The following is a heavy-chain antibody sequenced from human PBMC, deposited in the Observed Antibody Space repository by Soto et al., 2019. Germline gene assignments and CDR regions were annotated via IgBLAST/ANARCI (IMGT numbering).Heavy chain of an antibody. D-gene: IGHD3-22*01. V-gene: IGHV1-69*13. J-gene: IGHJ3*02. Sequence: GASVKVSCKASGGTFSSYAISWVRQAPGQGLEWMGGIIPIFGTANYAQKFQGRVTITADESTSTAYMELSSLRSEDTAVYYCASTKYYYDSSGYGAFDIWGQGTMVTVSS. CDR2: IIPIFGTA. CDR1: GGTFSSYA. CDR3: ASTKYYYDSSGYGAFDI.